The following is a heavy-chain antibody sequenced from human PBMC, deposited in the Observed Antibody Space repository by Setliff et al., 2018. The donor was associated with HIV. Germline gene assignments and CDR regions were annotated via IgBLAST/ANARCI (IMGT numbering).Heavy chain of an antibody. CDR3: ARVVLQFLEWPRGDAFDI. CDR1: GFTFSNYW. J-gene: IGHJ3*02. CDR2: IKQDGSEK. V-gene: IGHV3-7*01. Sequence: PGGSLRLSCAASGFTFSNYWMSWVRQAPGKGLEWVANIKQDGSEKYYVDSVKGRFTISRDNAKKSMYLQMNSLRAEDTAVYYCARVVLQFLEWPRGDAFDIWGQGIMVTVSS. D-gene: IGHD3-3*01.